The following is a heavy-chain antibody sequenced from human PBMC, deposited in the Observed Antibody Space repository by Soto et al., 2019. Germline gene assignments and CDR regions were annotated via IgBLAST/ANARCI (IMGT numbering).Heavy chain of an antibody. Sequence: PGGSLRLSCAASGFTFWTYAMSWVRQAPGKGLEWVSVISGTGGGRSYADSVKGRFTISRDNSKNTLYLQMNSLGVEDTAVYYCARHPPPGYYYDSSGYYGYFQHWGQGTPVTVSS. J-gene: IGHJ1*01. D-gene: IGHD3-22*01. CDR2: ISGTGGGR. CDR1: GFTFWTYA. CDR3: ARHPPPGYYYDSSGYYGYFQH. V-gene: IGHV3-23*01.